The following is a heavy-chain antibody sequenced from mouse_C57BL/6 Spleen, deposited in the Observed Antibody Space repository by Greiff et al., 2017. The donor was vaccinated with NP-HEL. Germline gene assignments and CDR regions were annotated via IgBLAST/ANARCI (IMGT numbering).Heavy chain of an antibody. CDR3: ARSGRYWYFDV. CDR2: IHPNSGST. V-gene: IGHV1-64*01. CDR1: GYTFTSYW. J-gene: IGHJ1*03. D-gene: IGHD3-1*01. Sequence: QVQLQQPGAELVKPGASVKLSCKASGYTFTSYWMHWVKQRPGQGLEWIGMIHPNSGSTNYNEKFKSKATLTVDKSSSTAYMQLSSLTSEDSAVYYCARSGRYWYFDVWGTGTTVTVSS.